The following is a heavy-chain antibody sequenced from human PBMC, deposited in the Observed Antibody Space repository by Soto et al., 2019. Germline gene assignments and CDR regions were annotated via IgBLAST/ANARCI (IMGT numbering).Heavy chain of an antibody. Sequence: EVQLVESGGGLVQPGGSLRLSCAASGFTFSTYWMHWIRQVPGKGLEWVSRINSDASHTYYADSVKGRFTISRDNAKNTLHLEMKSLRAEDTAVYYCVRDGHCLTTSCYGNWFDPWGQGTLVTVSS. D-gene: IGHD2-2*01. CDR3: VRDGHCLTTSCYGNWFDP. V-gene: IGHV3-74*01. CDR1: GFTFSTYW. J-gene: IGHJ5*02. CDR2: INSDASHT.